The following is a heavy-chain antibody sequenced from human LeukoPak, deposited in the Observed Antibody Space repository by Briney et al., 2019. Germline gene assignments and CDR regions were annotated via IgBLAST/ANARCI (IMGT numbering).Heavy chain of an antibody. CDR3: AKDTYRTTVTMNWFDP. Sequence: GVSLRLSCAASGFTFDDYAMHWVRQAPGKGLEWVSLISGDGGNTYYADSVKGRFTISRDNSKNSLYLQMNSLRTEDTALYYCAKDTYRTTVTMNWFDPWGQGTLVTVSS. V-gene: IGHV3-43*02. CDR2: ISGDGGNT. J-gene: IGHJ5*02. D-gene: IGHD4-17*01. CDR1: GFTFDDYA.